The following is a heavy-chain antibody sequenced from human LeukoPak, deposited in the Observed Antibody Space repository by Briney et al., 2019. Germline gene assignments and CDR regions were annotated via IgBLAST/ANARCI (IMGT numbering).Heavy chain of an antibody. CDR1: GYTFTSYG. D-gene: IGHD3-3*01. J-gene: IGHJ4*02. CDR2: INPNSGGT. V-gene: IGHV1-2*02. CDR3: ARASIFGVVISDY. Sequence: GASVKVSCKASGYTFTSYGISWVRQAPGQGLEWMGWINPNSGGTNYAQKFQGRVTMTRDTSISTAYMELSRLRSDDTAVYYCARASIFGVVISDYWGQGTLVTVSS.